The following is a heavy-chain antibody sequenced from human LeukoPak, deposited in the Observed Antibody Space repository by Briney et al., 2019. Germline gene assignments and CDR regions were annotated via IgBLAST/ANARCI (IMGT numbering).Heavy chain of an antibody. D-gene: IGHD5-24*01. Sequence: GGSLRLSCAASGFIFNTYAMNWVRQAPGKGLEWISYSGSGGSTIYYADSVRGRFTISRDNARKSLYLQMNSLRAEDTAVYYCARGEQDMAPMSIDYWGQGTLITVSS. CDR3: ARGEQDMAPMSIDY. J-gene: IGHJ4*02. CDR2: SGSGGSTI. V-gene: IGHV3-48*01. CDR1: GFIFNTYA.